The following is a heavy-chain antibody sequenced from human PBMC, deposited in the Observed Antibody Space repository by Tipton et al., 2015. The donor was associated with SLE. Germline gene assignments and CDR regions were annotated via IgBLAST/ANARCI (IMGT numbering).Heavy chain of an antibody. CDR3: VRINSGASRLFDY. D-gene: IGHD1-26*01. V-gene: IGHV4-39*07. J-gene: IGHJ4*02. CDR2: IYYTGTTT. CDR1: GGSVSSSSKY. Sequence: TLSLTCTVSGGSVSSSSKYWAWIRQPPGKGLEWIGSIYYTGTTTYYNSFLKSRVTMSVDTSKNQFSLKLNSVTAADTAVYYCVRINSGASRLFDYWGQGMLVAVSS.